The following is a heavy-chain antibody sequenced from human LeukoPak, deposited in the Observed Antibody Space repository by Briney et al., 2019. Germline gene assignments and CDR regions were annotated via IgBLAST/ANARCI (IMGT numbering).Heavy chain of an antibody. D-gene: IGHD3-16*02. J-gene: IGHJ4*02. CDR3: ARGGYDYVWGSYRHDY. CDR1: GGSFSGYY. V-gene: IGHV4-34*01. Sequence: PSETLSITCAVYGGSFSGYYWSWIRQPPGKGLEWIGEINHSGSTNYNPSLKSRVTISVDTSKNQFSLKLSSVTAADTAVYYCARGGYDYVWGSYRHDYWGQGTLVTVSS. CDR2: INHSGST.